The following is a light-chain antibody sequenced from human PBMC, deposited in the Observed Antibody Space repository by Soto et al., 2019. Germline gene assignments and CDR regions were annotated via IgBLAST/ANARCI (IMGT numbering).Light chain of an antibody. CDR3: QQYYSYSPLT. Sequence: DIQMTQSPSTLSASVGDRVTITCRASQSISSWLAWYQQKPGKAPKLLIYDASSLESGVPSRFSGSGSGTEFTLTISSLQPDDFTTYYCQQYYSYSPLTFGGGTKV. CDR1: QSISSW. CDR2: DAS. J-gene: IGKJ4*01. V-gene: IGKV1-5*01.